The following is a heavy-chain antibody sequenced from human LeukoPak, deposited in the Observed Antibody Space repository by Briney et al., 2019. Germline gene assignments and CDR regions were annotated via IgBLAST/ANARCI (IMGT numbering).Heavy chain of an antibody. CDR2: ISYDGSNK. Sequence: GGSLRLSCAASGFTFSSYAMHWVRQAPGKGLEWVAVISYDGSNKYYADSVKGRFTISRDNSKNTLYLQMNSLRAEDTAVYYCARGGCYYYDTLGHFDYWGQGTLVTVSS. CDR1: GFTFSSYA. CDR3: ARGGCYYYDTLGHFDY. V-gene: IGHV3-30*01. J-gene: IGHJ4*02. D-gene: IGHD3-22*01.